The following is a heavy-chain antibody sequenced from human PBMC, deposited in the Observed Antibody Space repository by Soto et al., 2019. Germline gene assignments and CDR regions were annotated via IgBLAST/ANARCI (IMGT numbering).Heavy chain of an antibody. J-gene: IGHJ6*02. CDR1: GGSISSYY. V-gene: IGHV4-59*08. D-gene: IGHD6-13*01. Sequence: QVQLQESGPGLVKPSETLSLTCNVSGGSISSYYWSWIRQPPGKGLEWIGCIYYSGSTNYNPSLKSGATISVDTSKNQFSLKLSSVTAADTAVYYWARARIAAAGTDYYGMDVWGQGTTVTVSS. CDR2: IYYSGST. CDR3: ARARIAAAGTDYYGMDV.